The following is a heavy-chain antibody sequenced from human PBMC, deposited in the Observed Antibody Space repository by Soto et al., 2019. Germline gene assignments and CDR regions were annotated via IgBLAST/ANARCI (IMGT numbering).Heavy chain of an antibody. Sequence: SVKVSCKASGGTFSSYAISWVRQAPGQGLEWMGGIIPIFGTANYAQKFQGRVTITADESTSTAYMELSSLRSEDTAVYYCARHPVMYSSSWPEYYFDYWGQGTLVTVSS. CDR1: GGTFSSYA. D-gene: IGHD6-13*01. CDR3: ARHPVMYSSSWPEYYFDY. V-gene: IGHV1-69*13. J-gene: IGHJ4*02. CDR2: IIPIFGTA.